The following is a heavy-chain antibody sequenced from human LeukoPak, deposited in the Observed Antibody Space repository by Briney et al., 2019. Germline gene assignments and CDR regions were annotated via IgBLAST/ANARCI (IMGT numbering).Heavy chain of an antibody. CDR3: ARDWPYSSGWYFDY. CDR2: ISSSSSYI. CDR1: GFTCSSYS. J-gene: IGHJ4*02. Sequence: GGSLRLXCAASGFTCSSYSMNWVRLAPGKGLESVSSISSSSSYIYYADSVKGRFTISRDNAKNSLYLQMNSLRAEDTAVYYCARDWPYSSGWYFDYWGQGTLVTVSS. D-gene: IGHD6-19*01. V-gene: IGHV3-21*01.